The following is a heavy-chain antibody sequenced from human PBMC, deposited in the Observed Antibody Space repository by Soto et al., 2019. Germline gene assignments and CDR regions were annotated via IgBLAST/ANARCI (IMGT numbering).Heavy chain of an antibody. V-gene: IGHV3-23*01. CDR3: AKDLSRRTVTTLSDY. CDR1: GFTFSSYA. D-gene: IGHD4-4*01. CDR2: ISGSGGST. J-gene: IGHJ4*02. Sequence: EVQLLESGGGLVQPGGSLRLSCGASGFTFSSYAMSWVRQAPGKGLEWVSAISGSGGSTYYADSVKGRFTISRDNSKNTLYLQMNSLRAEDTAVYYCAKDLSRRTVTTLSDYWGQGTLVTVSS.